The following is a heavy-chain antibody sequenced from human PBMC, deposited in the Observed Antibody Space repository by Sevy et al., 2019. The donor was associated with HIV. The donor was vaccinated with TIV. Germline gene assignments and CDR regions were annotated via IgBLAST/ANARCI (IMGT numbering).Heavy chain of an antibody. D-gene: IGHD6-13*01. CDR1: GFTLNSYW. Sequence: GGSLRLSCVASGFTLNSYWMSWVRQAPGKGLEWVANIKQDGSVKYYVDSVKGRFTISRDNARNLLYLQMNSLRVEDTALYYYVTAIAADGSFWGQGTLVTVSS. J-gene: IGHJ4*02. V-gene: IGHV3-7*01. CDR2: IKQDGSVK. CDR3: VTAIAADGSF.